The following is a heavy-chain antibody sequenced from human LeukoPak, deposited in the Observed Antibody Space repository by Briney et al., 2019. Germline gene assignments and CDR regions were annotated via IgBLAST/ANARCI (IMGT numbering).Heavy chain of an antibody. CDR1: GGSISGYY. CDR3: ARGQWELSAPTSFDY. J-gene: IGHJ4*02. D-gene: IGHD3-16*02. Sequence: SETLSLTCTVSGGSISGYYWYWIRQSTGMGLEWIGRIFITGSSDYNPSLKSRATLSVDTSKNQLSLKLNSVTAADTAVYFCARGQWELSAPTSFDYWGQGILVTVSS. CDR2: IFITGSS. V-gene: IGHV4-4*07.